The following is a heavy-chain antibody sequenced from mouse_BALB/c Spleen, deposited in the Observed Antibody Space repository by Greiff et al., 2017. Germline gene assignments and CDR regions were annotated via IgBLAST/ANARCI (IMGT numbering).Heavy chain of an antibody. J-gene: IGHJ4*01. CDR2: ISSGGSYT. D-gene: IGHD1-1*01. Sequence: EVKLQESGGDLVKPGGSLKLSCAASGFTFSSYGMSWVRQTPDKRLEWVATISSGGSYTYYPDSVKGRFTISRDNAKNTLYLQMSSLKSEDTAMYYCASHYYGSTSYAMDYWGQGTSVTVSS. CDR3: ASHYYGSTSYAMDY. CDR1: GFTFSSYG. V-gene: IGHV5-6*01.